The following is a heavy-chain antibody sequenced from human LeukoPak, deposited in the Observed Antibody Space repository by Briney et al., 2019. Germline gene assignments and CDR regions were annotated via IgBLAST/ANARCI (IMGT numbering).Heavy chain of an antibody. Sequence: SETLSLTCTVSGASVSGSPYYWGWIRQPPGKGLEWIGSIYSSGSTYYNVSLQSRVTISIETSKNQISLRLNSVTAADTAIYYCAKSGGYGLIDYWGQGTLVTVSS. CDR1: GASVSGSPYY. V-gene: IGHV4-39*01. J-gene: IGHJ4*02. D-gene: IGHD1-26*01. CDR3: AKSGGYGLIDY. CDR2: IYSSGST.